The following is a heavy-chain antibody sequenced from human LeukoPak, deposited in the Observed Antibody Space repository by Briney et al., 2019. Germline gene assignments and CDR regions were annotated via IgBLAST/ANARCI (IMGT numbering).Heavy chain of an antibody. J-gene: IGHJ4*02. D-gene: IGHD6-19*01. Sequence: SGGSLRLYCAASGFSFSSYWMSWVRQAPGKGLEWVANIQSDGSVQQYVDSVKGRLTISRDNAKNSLYLQMNSLRAEDTAVYYCARIPRGSGWSFLDFWGQGTLVTVTS. CDR2: IQSDGSVQ. CDR3: ARIPRGSGWSFLDF. V-gene: IGHV3-7*01. CDR1: GFSFSSYW.